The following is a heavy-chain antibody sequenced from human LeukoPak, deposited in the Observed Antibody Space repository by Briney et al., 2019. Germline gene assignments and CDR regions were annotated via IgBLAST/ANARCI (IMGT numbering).Heavy chain of an antibody. V-gene: IGHV4-59*01. D-gene: IGHD1-26*01. Sequence: SETLSLTCTVSGGSISIYYWNWIRQPPGKGLEWIGSIYNSGSTTYNPSLKSRVTISGDTLKNQLSLKLSSVTAADTAVYYCTRDRELGFWGQGTLVTVSS. CDR1: GGSISIYY. CDR2: IYNSGST. CDR3: TRDRELGF. J-gene: IGHJ4*02.